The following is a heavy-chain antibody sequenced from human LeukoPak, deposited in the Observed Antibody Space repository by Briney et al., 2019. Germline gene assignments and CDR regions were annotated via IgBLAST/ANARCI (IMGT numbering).Heavy chain of an antibody. D-gene: IGHD5-12*01. CDR1: GFTFSSYA. CDR2: ISSSSSSYI. V-gene: IGHV3-21*01. J-gene: IGHJ6*03. Sequence: PGGSLRLSCAASGFTFSSYAMSWVRQAPGKGLEWVSSISSSSSSYIYYADSVKGRFTISRDNAKNSLYLQMNSLRAENTAVYYCARDKRGYDFPTHYYYYMDVWGKGTTVTISS. CDR3: ARDKRGYDFPTHYYYYMDV.